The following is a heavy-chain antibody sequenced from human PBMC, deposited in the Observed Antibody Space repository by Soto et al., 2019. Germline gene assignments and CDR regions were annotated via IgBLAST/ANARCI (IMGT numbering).Heavy chain of an antibody. D-gene: IGHD3-22*01. Sequence: SETLSLTCTFSGCSISSGGYYWSWIRQHPGKGLEWTGYIYCSGSTYYNPSLKSRVTISVDTSKNQFSLKLSSVTAADTAVYYCARAAKYYYDSSGYYQSVSFDYWGQGTLVTVSS. CDR1: GCSISSGGYY. CDR2: IYCSGST. J-gene: IGHJ4*02. V-gene: IGHV4-31*03. CDR3: ARAAKYYYDSSGYYQSVSFDY.